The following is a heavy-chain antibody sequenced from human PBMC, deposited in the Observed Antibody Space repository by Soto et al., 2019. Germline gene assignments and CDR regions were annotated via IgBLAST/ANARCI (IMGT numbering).Heavy chain of an antibody. CDR3: ARLNGYCISTNCHGYYGMDV. V-gene: IGHV4-39*01. Sequence: QLQVQESGPGLVKPSETLSLTCSVSGGFVSSSSYSWGWIRQSPGKGLEWIGTMYSSENTYYNPSLLSRVTISVDTSKNEFSLRPSSVTAADTAVYYCARLNGYCISTNCHGYYGMDVWGQGTTVTVSS. CDR2: MYSSENT. D-gene: IGHD2-2*03. CDR1: GGFVSSSSYS. J-gene: IGHJ6*02.